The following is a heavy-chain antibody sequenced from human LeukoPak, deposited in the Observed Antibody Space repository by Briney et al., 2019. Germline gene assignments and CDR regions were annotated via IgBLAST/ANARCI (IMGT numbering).Heavy chain of an antibody. D-gene: IGHD3-22*01. CDR2: IYYSGST. J-gene: IGHJ4*02. CDR1: GGSISSYY. Sequence: SETLSLTCTVSGGSISSYYWSWIRQPPGKGLEGIGYIYYSGSTNYNPSLKSRVTISVDTSKNQFSLKLSSVTAADTAVYYCARVPNHYDSSGYPSTLFDYWGQGTLVTVSS. V-gene: IGHV4-59*01. CDR3: ARVPNHYDSSGYPSTLFDY.